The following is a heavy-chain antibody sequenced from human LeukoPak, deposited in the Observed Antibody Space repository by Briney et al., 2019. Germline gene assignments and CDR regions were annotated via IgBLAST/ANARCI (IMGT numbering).Heavy chain of an antibody. D-gene: IGHD4-17*01. CDR1: GYTFTGYY. CDR2: INPNSGGT. J-gene: IGHJ4*02. V-gene: IGHV1-2*04. CDR3: ARDNMYGDGHFDY. Sequence: GASVKVSCKASGYTFTGYYMHWVRQAPGQGLEWMGWINPNSGGTNYAQKFQGWVTMTRDTSISTAYTELSRLRSDDTAVYYCARDNMYGDGHFDYWGQGTLVTVSS.